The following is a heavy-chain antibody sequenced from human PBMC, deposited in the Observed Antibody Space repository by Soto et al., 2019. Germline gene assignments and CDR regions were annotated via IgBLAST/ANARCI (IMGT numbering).Heavy chain of an antibody. CDR3: TTAGDSSVYLDAFDI. Sequence: KPGGSLRLSCAASGFTFSNAWMNWVRQAPGKGLEWVGRIKSKTDGGTTDYAAPVKGRFTISRDDSKNTLYLQMNSLKTEDTAVYYCTTAGDSSVYLDAFDIWGKGKMVTVPS. J-gene: IGHJ3*02. V-gene: IGHV3-15*07. CDR1: GFTFSNAW. CDR2: IKSKTDGGTT. D-gene: IGHD3-22*01.